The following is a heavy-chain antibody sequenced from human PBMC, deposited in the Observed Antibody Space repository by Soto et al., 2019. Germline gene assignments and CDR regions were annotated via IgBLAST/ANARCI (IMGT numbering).Heavy chain of an antibody. CDR2: TYYRSKWYN. D-gene: IGHD1-1*01. CDR3: AREGNWNFYYYGMDV. J-gene: IGHJ6*02. CDR1: GDSVSSHSAA. Sequence: LQTLSLNWAVSGDSVSSHSAAWNWIRQSPSRGLEWLGRTYYRSKWYNDYAVSVKSRITINPDTSKNQFSLQLNSVTPEDTAVYYCAREGNWNFYYYGMDVWGQGTTVTV. V-gene: IGHV6-1*01.